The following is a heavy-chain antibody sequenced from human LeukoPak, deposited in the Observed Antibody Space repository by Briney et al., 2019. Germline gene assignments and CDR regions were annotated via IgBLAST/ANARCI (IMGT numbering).Heavy chain of an antibody. Sequence: ASVKVSCKVSGYTLTELSMHWVRQAPGQGLEWMGRIIPILGIANYAQKFQGRVTITADKSTSTAYMELSSLRSEDTAVYYCARDVRDIVVVVAADYGMDVWGQGTMVTVSS. CDR1: GYTLTELS. CDR3: ARDVRDIVVVVAADYGMDV. J-gene: IGHJ6*02. CDR2: IIPILGIA. D-gene: IGHD2-15*01. V-gene: IGHV1-69*04.